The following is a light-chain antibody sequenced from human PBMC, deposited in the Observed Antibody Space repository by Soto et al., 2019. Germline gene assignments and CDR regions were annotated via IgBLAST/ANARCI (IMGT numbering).Light chain of an antibody. CDR2: KTS. J-gene: IGKJ1*01. Sequence: DLQMTQSPSTLSASVGDRVTITCRASQGSSSWLAWYQQKPGKAPKLLIYKTSTLESGVPSRFSGSGSGTEFTLTISSLQPDDFAIYCCQQYGSPRGTFGQGAKVDIK. V-gene: IGKV1-5*03. CDR3: QQYGSPRGT. CDR1: QGSSSW.